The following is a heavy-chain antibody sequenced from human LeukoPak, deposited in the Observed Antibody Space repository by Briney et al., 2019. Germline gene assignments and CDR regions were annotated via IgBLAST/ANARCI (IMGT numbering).Heavy chain of an antibody. D-gene: IGHD2-21*01. CDR2: IIPIFGTA. V-gene: IGHV1-69*13. Sequence: SVKVSCKASGGTFSSYAISWVRQAPGRGLEWMGGIIPIFGTANYAQKFQGRVTITADESTSTAYMELSSLRSEDTAVYYCATGAAIRSYYYGMDVWGQGTTVTVSS. CDR1: GGTFSSYA. J-gene: IGHJ6*02. CDR3: ATGAAIRSYYYGMDV.